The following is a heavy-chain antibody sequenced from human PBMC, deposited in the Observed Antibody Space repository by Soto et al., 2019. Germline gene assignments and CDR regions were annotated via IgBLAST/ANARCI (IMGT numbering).Heavy chain of an antibody. J-gene: IGHJ6*03. CDR3: ASSWAGPNFYYYYMDV. V-gene: IGHV1-3*01. CDR1: GYTFTSYA. CDR2: INAGNGNT. D-gene: IGHD6-19*01. Sequence: ASVKVSCKASGYTFTSYAMHWVRQAPGQRLECMGWINAGNGNTKYSQKFQGRVTITRDTSASTAYMELSSLRSEDTAVYYCASSWAGPNFYYYYMDVWGKGTTVTVSS.